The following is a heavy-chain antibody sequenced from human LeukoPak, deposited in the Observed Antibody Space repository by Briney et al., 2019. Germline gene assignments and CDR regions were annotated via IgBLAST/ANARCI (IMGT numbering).Heavy chain of an antibody. CDR2: INQDGSEK. J-gene: IGHJ4*02. D-gene: IGHD5-24*01. V-gene: IGHV3-7*01. Sequence: GGSLRLSCAASGFTLRSYAMSWVRQAPGKGLEWVANINQDGSEKYYVDSVKGRFTVSRDNAKNSLFLQMNSLTAEDTAVYYRASMLFRERATDYWGQGTLVTVSS. CDR3: ASMLFRERATDY. CDR1: GFTLRSYA.